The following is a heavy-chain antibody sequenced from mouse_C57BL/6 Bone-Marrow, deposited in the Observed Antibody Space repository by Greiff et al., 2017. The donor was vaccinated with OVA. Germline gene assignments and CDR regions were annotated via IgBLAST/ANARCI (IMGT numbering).Heavy chain of an antibody. CDR3: TGGILRQCDGMDY. V-gene: IGHV6-3*01. CDR2: IRLKSDTYAT. CDR1: GFPFSNYW. J-gene: IGHJ4*01. D-gene: IGHD2-4*01. Sequence: EVMLVESGGGLVQPGGSMKLSCVASGFPFSNYWMNWVRQSPAKGLEWVAQIRLKSDTYATHYAESVKGRFTISRDDSKSSVYLQMNNLRAEDTGIYYCTGGILRQCDGMDYWGQGTSVTVSS.